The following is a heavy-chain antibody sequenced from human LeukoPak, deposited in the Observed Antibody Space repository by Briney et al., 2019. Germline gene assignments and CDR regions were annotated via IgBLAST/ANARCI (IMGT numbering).Heavy chain of an antibody. D-gene: IGHD6-13*01. CDR2: INPNSGGT. CDR3: ASDPLAAAVNYYYMDV. CDR1: GYTFTGYY. Sequence: GASVKVSCKDSGYTFTGYYMHWVRQAPGQGLEWMGWINPNSGGTNYAQKFQGRVTMTRGTSISTAYMELSRLRSDDTAVYYCASDPLAAAVNYYYMDVWGKGTTVTVSS. J-gene: IGHJ6*03. V-gene: IGHV1-2*02.